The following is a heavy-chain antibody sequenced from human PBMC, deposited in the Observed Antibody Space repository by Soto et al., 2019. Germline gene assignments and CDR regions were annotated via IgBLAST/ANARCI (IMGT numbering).Heavy chain of an antibody. J-gene: IGHJ4*02. V-gene: IGHV3-9*01. D-gene: IGHD3-9*01. CDR1: GFTFDNYV. Sequence: SLRLSCAASGFTFDNYVLHWVRQAPGKGLEWVSGINWKSGTLGYADSVKGRFSISRDNAKKTLYLQMNNLRAEDTALYYCAKDKGRLRVMYFIDYWGQGTPVTVSS. CDR2: INWKSGTL. CDR3: AKDKGRLRVMYFIDY.